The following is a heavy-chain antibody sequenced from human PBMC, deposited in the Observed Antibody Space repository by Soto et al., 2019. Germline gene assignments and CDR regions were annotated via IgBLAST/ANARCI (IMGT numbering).Heavy chain of an antibody. V-gene: IGHV1-18*04. Sequence: ASVKVSCKASGYTFTSYGISWVRQAPGQGLEWMGWISAYNGNTNYAQKFQGRVTITADKSTSTAYMELSSLRSEDTAVYYCARRYGDLFNWFDPWGQGTLVTVSS. CDR2: ISAYNGNT. CDR3: ARRYGDLFNWFDP. J-gene: IGHJ5*02. CDR1: GYTFTSYG. D-gene: IGHD4-17*01.